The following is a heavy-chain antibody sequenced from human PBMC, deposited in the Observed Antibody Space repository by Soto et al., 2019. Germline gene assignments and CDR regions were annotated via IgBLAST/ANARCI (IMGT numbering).Heavy chain of an antibody. CDR1: GFTFSSYA. D-gene: IGHD5-18*01. CDR3: AKGPITYNYGLIDY. Sequence: PGGSLRLSCAASGFTFSSYAMGWVRQAPGKGLEWVSAISGSGGSTYYADSVKGRFTISRDNSKNTLYLQMNSLRAEDTAVYYCAKGPITYNYGLIDYWGQGTLVTVSS. J-gene: IGHJ4*02. CDR2: ISGSGGST. V-gene: IGHV3-23*01.